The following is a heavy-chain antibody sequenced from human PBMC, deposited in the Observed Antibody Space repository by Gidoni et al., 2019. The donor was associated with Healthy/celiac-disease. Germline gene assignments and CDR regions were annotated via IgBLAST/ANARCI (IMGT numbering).Heavy chain of an antibody. CDR2: ISYDGSNK. CDR3: AKDWSGSY. Sequence: QAPGKGLEWVAVISYDGSNKYYADSVKGRFTISRDNSKNTLYLQMNSLRAEDTAVYYCAKDWSGSYWGAGTLVTVSS. D-gene: IGHD3-3*01. J-gene: IGHJ4*02. V-gene: IGHV3-30*18.